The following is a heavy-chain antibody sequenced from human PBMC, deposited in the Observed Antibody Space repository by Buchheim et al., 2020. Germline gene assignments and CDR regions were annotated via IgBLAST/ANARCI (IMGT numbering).Heavy chain of an antibody. CDR2: INTGGGNT. V-gene: IGHV1-46*03. CDR1: GYALTSYD. D-gene: IGHD3-3*01. Sequence: QVQLVQSGAEVKKPGASVKISCEASGYALTSYDMHWVRQAPGQGLEWVGRINTGGGNTNYAPNFQGRITVTRDTSPSTVYMELRSLRSEDTAVYYCARERGDFWSGYNYYYGMDVWGQGTT. CDR3: ARERGDFWSGYNYYYGMDV. J-gene: IGHJ6*02.